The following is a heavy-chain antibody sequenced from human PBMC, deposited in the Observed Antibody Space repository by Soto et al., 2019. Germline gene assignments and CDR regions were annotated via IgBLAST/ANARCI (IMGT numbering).Heavy chain of an antibody. CDR1: GYTFTSYA. CDR2: INAGNGNT. Sequence: ASVKVSCKASGYTFTSYAMHWVRQAPGQRLEWMGWINAGNGNTKYSQKFQGRVTITRDTSASTAYMELSSLRSEDTAVYYCERENILAAAGTFDYWGQGTLVTVSS. J-gene: IGHJ4*02. CDR3: ERENILAAAGTFDY. V-gene: IGHV1-3*01. D-gene: IGHD6-13*01.